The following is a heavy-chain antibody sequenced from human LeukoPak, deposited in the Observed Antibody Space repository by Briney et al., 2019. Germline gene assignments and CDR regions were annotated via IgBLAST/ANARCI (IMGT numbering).Heavy chain of an antibody. CDR3: ARDMQLSS. D-gene: IGHD3-16*02. CDR2: ISYSGANS. Sequence: GGSFSLSCAASGFTFSGSAMSWVGQAPGEGLEWVSLISYSGANSYYTDSVRGRFTISRDNSKDTLFLQMNSLRAEDTAIYCCARDMQLSSWGLGSMVTVSS. CDR1: GFTFSGSA. J-gene: IGHJ3*01. V-gene: IGHV3-23*01.